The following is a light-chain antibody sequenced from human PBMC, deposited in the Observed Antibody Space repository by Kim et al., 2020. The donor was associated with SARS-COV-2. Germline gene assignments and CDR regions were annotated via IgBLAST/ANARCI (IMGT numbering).Light chain of an antibody. V-gene: IGLV1-44*01. CDR3: ASWADSLSGHVA. Sequence: QRVTSSCAGSSSNSESYSVNWYQQLQGPAPTRLIYSNQRPSGVPDRFSASRSGTSASLAISGLQSEDEADYYCASWADSLSGHVAFGGGTKLTVL. J-gene: IGLJ2*01. CDR2: SN. CDR1: SSNSESYS.